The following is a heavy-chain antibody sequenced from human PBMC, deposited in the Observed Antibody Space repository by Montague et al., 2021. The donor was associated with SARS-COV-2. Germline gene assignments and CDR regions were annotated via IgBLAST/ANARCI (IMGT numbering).Heavy chain of an antibody. CDR2: INHSDST. Sequence: SETLSLTCAVYGGSFSGYYWSWIRQPPGKGLEWIGEINHSDSTNYNPSLRSRVTLSVDTYKNQFSLKLSSVTAADTAVYYCARGYQLRFFDVSSGQSTFDYWGQGTLVTVSS. V-gene: IGHV4-34*01. CDR1: GGSFSGYY. J-gene: IGHJ4*02. D-gene: IGHD3-9*01. CDR3: ARGYQLRFFDVSSGQSTFDY.